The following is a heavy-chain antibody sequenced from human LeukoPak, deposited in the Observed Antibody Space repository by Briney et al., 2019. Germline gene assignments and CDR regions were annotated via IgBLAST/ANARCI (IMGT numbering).Heavy chain of an antibody. D-gene: IGHD2-2*01. CDR3: ARTLDCTTTSCSYGMDV. V-gene: IGHV4-59*08. CDR1: GGSMSSYY. CDR2: IFYSGST. J-gene: IGHJ6*02. Sequence: SSETLSLTCAVSGGSMSSYYWSWVRQPPGKGLEWIGYIFYSGSTNYNPSLKSRVTISVDTSKNQFSLRLSSVTAADTAVYYCARTLDCTTTSCSYGMDVWGQGTTVTV.